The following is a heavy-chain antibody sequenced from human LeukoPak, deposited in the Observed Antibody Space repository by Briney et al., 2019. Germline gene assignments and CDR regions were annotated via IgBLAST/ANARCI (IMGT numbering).Heavy chain of an antibody. V-gene: IGHV3-53*01. CDR1: GFTFGDYI. CDR2: IYSGDNT. Sequence: GGSLRLSCTASGFTFGDYIISWFRQAPGKGLEWVSVIYSGDNTYYADSVKGRFTISRDNSKNTLYLQMNNLRAEDTAVYYCAREARGSYFYNWGQGTLVIVSS. D-gene: IGHD1-26*01. J-gene: IGHJ4*02. CDR3: AREARGSYFYN.